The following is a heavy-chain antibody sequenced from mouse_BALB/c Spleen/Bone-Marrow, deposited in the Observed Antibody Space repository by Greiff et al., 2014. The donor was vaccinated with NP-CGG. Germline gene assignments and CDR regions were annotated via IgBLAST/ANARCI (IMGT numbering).Heavy chain of an antibody. D-gene: IGHD6-2*01. CDR2: IDPANGNT. Sequence: VQLQQSGAELVKPGASVKLSCTASGFNIKDTYIHWVKQRPEQGLEWIGRIDPANGNTEYDPKFQGKATITTDTSSNTAYLQLSSRTSEDTAVYYWADSYYDAGLCFDYWGQGTTLTVSA. CDR3: ADSYYDAGLCFDY. V-gene: IGHV14-3*02. CDR1: GFNIKDTY. J-gene: IGHJ2*01.